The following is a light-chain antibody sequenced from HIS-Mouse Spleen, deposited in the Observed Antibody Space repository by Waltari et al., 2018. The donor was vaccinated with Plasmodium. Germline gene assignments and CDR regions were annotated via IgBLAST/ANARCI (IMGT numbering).Light chain of an antibody. CDR2: AAS. CDR3: QQYYSYPLT. Sequence: DIQMTQSPSTLSASVGDRATLTCRASQSISSCLAWYQQKPGKAPKLLIYAASTLPSGVPSRFSGSGSGTDFTLTISCLQSEDFATYYCQQYYSYPLTFGGGTKVEIK. CDR1: QSISSC. V-gene: IGKV1-5*01. J-gene: IGKJ4*01.